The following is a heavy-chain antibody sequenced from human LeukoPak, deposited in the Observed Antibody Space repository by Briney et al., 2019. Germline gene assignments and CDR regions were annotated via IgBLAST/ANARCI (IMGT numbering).Heavy chain of an antibody. D-gene: IGHD3-16*01. V-gene: IGHV3-48*01. CDR1: GFSFSGHG. CDR2: ICSGSTIL. Sequence: GGSLRLSCAASGFSFSGHGMNWLRQAPGKGLEWIAYICSGSTILHYTDSVKGRFTISRDNAKNSLYLQMNSLRVEDTAVYYCARVQRGHDNWFDPWGQGTLVTVSS. J-gene: IGHJ5*02. CDR3: ARVQRGHDNWFDP.